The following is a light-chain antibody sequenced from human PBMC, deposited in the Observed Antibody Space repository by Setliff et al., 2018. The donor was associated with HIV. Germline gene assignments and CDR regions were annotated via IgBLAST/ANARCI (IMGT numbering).Light chain of an antibody. J-gene: IGLJ3*02. Sequence: QSALTQPASVSGSPGQSITISCTGTSSDIGDYNYVSWYQQHPGKAPKVMIYDVSKRPSGVSNRFSGSKSGNTASLTISGLQVEDEADYYCSSYTTTNTLVFGGGTK. CDR2: DVS. CDR1: SSDIGDYNY. V-gene: IGLV2-14*03. CDR3: SSYTTTNTLV.